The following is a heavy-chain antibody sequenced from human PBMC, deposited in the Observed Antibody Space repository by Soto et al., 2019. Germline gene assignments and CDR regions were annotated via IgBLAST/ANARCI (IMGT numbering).Heavy chain of an antibody. J-gene: IGHJ6*02. D-gene: IGHD3-3*01. Sequence: SLTCTVSGGSISSGGYYWSWIRQHPGKGLEWIGYIYYSGSTYYNPSLKSRVTISVDTSKNQFSLKLSSVTAADTAVYYCARDKRLYYDFWSGYYGYYYYGMDVWGQGTTVTVSS. CDR3: ARDKRLYYDFWSGYYGYYYYGMDV. CDR1: GGSISSGGYY. CDR2: IYYSGST. V-gene: IGHV4-31*03.